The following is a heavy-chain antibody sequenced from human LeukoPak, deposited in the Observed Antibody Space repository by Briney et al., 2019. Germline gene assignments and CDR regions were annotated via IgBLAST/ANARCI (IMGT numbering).Heavy chain of an antibody. CDR3: ARVDYYYYYMDV. CDR2: IYYSGST. CDR1: GGSISSYY. V-gene: IGHV4-59*01. J-gene: IGHJ6*03. Sequence: SETLSLTCTVSGGSISSYYWSWLRQPPGKGLEWIGYIYYSGSTNYNPSLKSRVTISVDTSKNQFSLKLSSVTAADTAVYYCARVDYYYYYMDVRGKGTTVTVSS.